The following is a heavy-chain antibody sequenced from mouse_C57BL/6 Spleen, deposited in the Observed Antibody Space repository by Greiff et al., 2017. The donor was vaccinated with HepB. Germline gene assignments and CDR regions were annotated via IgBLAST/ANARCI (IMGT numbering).Heavy chain of an antibody. CDR2: IDPSDSYT. CDR3: ARQGAYYSNFYWYFDV. D-gene: IGHD2-5*01. CDR1: GYTFTSYW. J-gene: IGHJ1*03. Sequence: QVQLQQPGAELVKPGASVKLSCKASGYTFTSYWMQWVKQRPGQGLEWIGEIDPSDSYTDYNQKFKGKATLTVDTSSSTAYMQLSSLTSEDSAVYYCARQGAYYSNFYWYFDVWGTGTTVTVSS. V-gene: IGHV1-50*01.